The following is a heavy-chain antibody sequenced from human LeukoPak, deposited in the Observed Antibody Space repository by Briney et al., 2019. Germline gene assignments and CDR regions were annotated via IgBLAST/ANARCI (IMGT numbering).Heavy chain of an antibody. Sequence: GGSLRLSCAASGFTVSSNYMSWVRQAPGKGLEWVAVIWYDGSNKYYADSVKGRFTISRDNSKNTLYLQMSSLRAEDTAVYYCVREKSGYTNGWYLFDYWDQGTLVTVSS. D-gene: IGHD6-19*01. CDR2: IWYDGSNK. V-gene: IGHV3-33*08. J-gene: IGHJ4*02. CDR3: VREKSGYTNGWYLFDY. CDR1: GFTVSSNY.